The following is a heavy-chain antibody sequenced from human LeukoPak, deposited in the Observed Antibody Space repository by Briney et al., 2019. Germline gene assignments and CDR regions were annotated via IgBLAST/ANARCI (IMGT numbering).Heavy chain of an antibody. V-gene: IGHV3-23*01. D-gene: IGHD6-19*01. CDR3: AKTTARYSSGRYPGWPVDY. CDR2: ISGSGGST. J-gene: IGHJ4*02. CDR1: GFTFNSYA. Sequence: GSLRLSCAASGFTFNSYAMYWVRQAPGMGLEWVSGISGSGGSTYHADSVKGRFSISRDNSRNTVFLQMHSLRAEDTALYYCAKTTARYSSGRYPGWPVDYWGQGTLVTVSS.